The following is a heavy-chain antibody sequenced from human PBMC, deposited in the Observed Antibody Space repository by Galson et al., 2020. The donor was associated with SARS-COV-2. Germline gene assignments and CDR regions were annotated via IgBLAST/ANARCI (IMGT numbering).Heavy chain of an antibody. D-gene: IGHD2-2*01. CDR2: IYHSGST. V-gene: IGHV4-4*02. J-gene: IGHJ5*02. CDR1: GGSISSSNW. CDR3: ASGTSFSSTSPTVGWFDP. Sequence: SETLSLTCAVSGGSISSSNWWSWVRQPPGKGLEWIGEIYHSGSTNYNPSLKSRVTISVDKSKNQFSLKLSSVTAADTAVYYCASGTSFSSTSPTVGWFDPWGQGTLVTVSS.